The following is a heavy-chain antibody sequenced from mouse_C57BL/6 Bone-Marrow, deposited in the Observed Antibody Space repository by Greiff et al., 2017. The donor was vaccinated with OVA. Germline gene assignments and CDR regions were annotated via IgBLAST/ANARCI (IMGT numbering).Heavy chain of an antibody. V-gene: IGHV1-55*01. CDR2: IYPGSGST. CDR1: GYTFTSYW. Sequence: QVQLQRPGAELVKPGASVKMSCKASGYTFTSYWITWVKQRPGQGLEWIGDIYPGSGSTNYNEKFKSKATLTVDTSSSTAYMQLSSLTSEDSAVYYCARGKLGRGYFDVWGTGTTVTVSS. D-gene: IGHD4-1*01. CDR3: ARGKLGRGYFDV. J-gene: IGHJ1*03.